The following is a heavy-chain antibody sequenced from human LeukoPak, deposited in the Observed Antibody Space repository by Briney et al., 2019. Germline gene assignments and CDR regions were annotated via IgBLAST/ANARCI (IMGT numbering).Heavy chain of an antibody. CDR1: GGSFSGYY. V-gene: IGHV4-34*01. D-gene: IGHD2-15*01. CDR3: ARGYCSGGSCYSGWYYDYYMDV. J-gene: IGHJ6*03. CDR2: INHSGST. Sequence: SETLSLTCAVYGGSFSGYYWSWIRQPPGKGLEWIGEINHSGSTNYNPSLKSRVTISVDTSKNQFSLKLSSVTAADTAVYYCARGYCSGGSCYSGWYYDYYMDVWGKGTTVTVSS.